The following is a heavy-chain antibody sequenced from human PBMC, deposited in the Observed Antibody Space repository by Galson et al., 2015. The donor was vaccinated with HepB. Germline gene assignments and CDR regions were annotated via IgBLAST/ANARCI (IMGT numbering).Heavy chain of an antibody. CDR2: IKSKTDGGTT. D-gene: IGHD3-22*01. CDR3: TTLTMIVVPSREAFDY. J-gene: IGHJ4*02. Sequence: SLRLSCAASGFTFSNAWMSWVRQAPGKGLEWVGRIKSKTDGGTTDYAAPVKGRFTISRDDSKNTLYLQMNSLKTEDTAVYYCTTLTMIVVPSREAFDYWGQGTLVTVSS. V-gene: IGHV3-15*01. CDR1: GFTFSNAW.